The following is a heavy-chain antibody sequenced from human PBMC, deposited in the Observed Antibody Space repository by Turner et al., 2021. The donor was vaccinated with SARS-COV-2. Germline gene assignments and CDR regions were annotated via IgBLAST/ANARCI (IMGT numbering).Heavy chain of an antibody. Sequence: QVQLQESGPGLVKPSETLSLTCTVSGGSISSKSWSWIRQSPGKGLEWIGSIYYSGITYYNPSLKSRVTISVDTSKNQFSLKLSSVTAAETAVYYCARLMDSIDYYYGMDVWGQGTTVTVSS. CDR1: GGSISSKS. V-gene: IGHV4-59*05. CDR2: IYYSGIT. CDR3: ARLMDSIDYYYGMDV. J-gene: IGHJ6*02. D-gene: IGHD2-2*03.